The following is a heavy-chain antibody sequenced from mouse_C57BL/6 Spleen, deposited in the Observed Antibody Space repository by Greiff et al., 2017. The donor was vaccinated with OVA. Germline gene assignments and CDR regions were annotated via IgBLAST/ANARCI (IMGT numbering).Heavy chain of an antibody. CDR3: ARASYFDV. CDR1: GYAFSSSW. J-gene: IGHJ1*03. CDR2: IYPGDGTT. V-gene: IGHV1-82*01. Sequence: VKLQESGPELVKPGASVKISCKASGYAFSSSWMNWVKQRPGKGLEWIGRIYPGDGTTNYNGKFKGKATLTEDKSSSTAFMQLNSLTSEDSAVYYCARASYFDVWGTGTTVTVSS. D-gene: IGHD6-1*01.